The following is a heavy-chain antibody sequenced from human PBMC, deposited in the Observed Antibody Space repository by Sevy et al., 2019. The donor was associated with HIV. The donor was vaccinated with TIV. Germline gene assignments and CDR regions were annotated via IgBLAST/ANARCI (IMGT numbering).Heavy chain of an antibody. J-gene: IGHJ4*02. Sequence: SENMSLTCAVYGGSFSGYYWSWIRQPPGKGLEWIGEINHSGSTNYNPSLKSRVTISVDTSKNQFSLKLSSVTAADTAVYYCASMWNDYDILTGRSLDYWGQGTLVTVSS. CDR3: ASMWNDYDILTGRSLDY. CDR1: GGSFSGYY. CDR2: INHSGST. V-gene: IGHV4-34*01. D-gene: IGHD3-9*01.